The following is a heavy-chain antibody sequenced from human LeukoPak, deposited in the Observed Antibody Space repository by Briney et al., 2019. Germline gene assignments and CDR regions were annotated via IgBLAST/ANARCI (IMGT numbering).Heavy chain of an antibody. CDR3: ARGRLSYYYDSRGWFDP. D-gene: IGHD3-22*01. Sequence: SETLSLTCAVYGGSFSGYYWSWIRQPPGKGLEWIGEINHIGSTNYNPSLESRVTISVDTSKNQFSLKLSSVTAADTAVYYCARGRLSYYYDSRGWFDPWGQGTLVTVSS. V-gene: IGHV4-34*01. J-gene: IGHJ5*02. CDR1: GGSFSGYY. CDR2: INHIGST.